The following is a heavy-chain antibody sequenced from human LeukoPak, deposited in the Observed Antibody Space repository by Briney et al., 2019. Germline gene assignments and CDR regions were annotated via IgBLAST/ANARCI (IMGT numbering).Heavy chain of an antibody. CDR2: IRYDGSNK. J-gene: IGHJ4*02. V-gene: IGHV3-30*02. D-gene: IGHD4-17*01. CDR1: GFTFSTYG. CDR3: ATPSYDYGDYPSNY. Sequence: GGSLRRSCAASGFTFSTYGMHWVRQAPGKGLEWVAFIRYDGSNKYYADSVKGRFTISRDNSKNTLYLQMNSLRAEDTAVYYCATPSYDYGDYPSNYWGQGTLVTVSS.